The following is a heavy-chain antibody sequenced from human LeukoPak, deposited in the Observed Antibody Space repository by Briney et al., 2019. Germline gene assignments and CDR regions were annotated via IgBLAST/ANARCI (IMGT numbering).Heavy chain of an antibody. V-gene: IGHV3-21*01. CDR1: GFTLSSYS. CDR3: ARVTGWLPLPPDY. CDR2: ISSSSSYI. Sequence: GGSLRLSCAASGFTLSSYSMNWVRQAPGKGLEWVSSISSSSSYIYYADSVKGRFTISRDNAKNSLYLQMNSLRAEDTAVYYCARVTGWLPLPPDYWGQGTLVTVSS. D-gene: IGHD5-12*01. J-gene: IGHJ4*02.